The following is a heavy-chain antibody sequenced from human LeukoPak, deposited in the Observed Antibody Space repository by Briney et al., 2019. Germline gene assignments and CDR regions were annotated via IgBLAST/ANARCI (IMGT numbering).Heavy chain of an antibody. CDR1: GGTFSSYD. D-gene: IGHD2-15*01. J-gene: IGHJ5*02. V-gene: IGHV1-69*13. Sequence: ASVKVSCKASGGTFSSYDISWVRQAPGQGLEWMGGIIPIFGTANYAQKFQGRVTITADESTSTAYMELSSLRSEDTAVYYCARLIPHYCSSGSCYGSLGWFDPWGQGTLVTVSS. CDR2: IIPIFGTA. CDR3: ARLIPHYCSSGSCYGSLGWFDP.